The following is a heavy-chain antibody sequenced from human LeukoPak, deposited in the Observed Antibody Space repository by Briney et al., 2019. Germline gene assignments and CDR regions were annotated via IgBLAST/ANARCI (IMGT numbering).Heavy chain of an antibody. V-gene: IGHV3-69-1*01. J-gene: IGHJ4*02. D-gene: IGHD5-18*01. CDR3: TRDGLHTAHFDY. CDR1: GLNFPSAW. Sequence: PGGSLRLSCAVSGLNFPSAWMSWVRQAPGKGLEWVSTVSDSRDVHYSDSVKGRFTISRDNARNSLYLQMNSLRDEDTAVYYCTRDGLHTAHFDYWGQGTLVTVSS. CDR2: VSDSRDV.